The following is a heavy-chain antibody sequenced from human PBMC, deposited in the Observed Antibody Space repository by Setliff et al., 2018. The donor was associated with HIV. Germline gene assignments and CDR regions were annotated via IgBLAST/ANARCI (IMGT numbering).Heavy chain of an antibody. V-gene: IGHV1-69*01. J-gene: IGHJ4*02. CDR2: INPMFGTA. Sequence: VSCKASGGTFRSFGISWVRQAPGKGLEWVGGINPMFGTANYAQKYLGRVTIRADESTITAHLELSSLTYEDTAVFYCVRDGASGYLSNWGQGTPGHRLL. D-gene: IGHD5-12*01. CDR3: VRDGASGYLSN. CDR1: GGTFRSFG.